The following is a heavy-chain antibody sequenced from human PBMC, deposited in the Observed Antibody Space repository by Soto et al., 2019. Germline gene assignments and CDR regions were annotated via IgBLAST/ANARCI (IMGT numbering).Heavy chain of an antibody. CDR1: GGSISSGDYY. D-gene: IGHD4-4*01. Sequence: SETLSLTCTVSGGSISSGDYYWSWIRQPPGKGLEWIGYIYYSESTYYNPSLKGRVTISVDTSKNQFSLKLRFVTAADTAVYYCARVTTTVTTFYYYYSMDVWGQGTTVTVSS. CDR2: IYYSEST. CDR3: ARVTTTVTTFYYYYSMDV. V-gene: IGHV4-30-4*02. J-gene: IGHJ6*02.